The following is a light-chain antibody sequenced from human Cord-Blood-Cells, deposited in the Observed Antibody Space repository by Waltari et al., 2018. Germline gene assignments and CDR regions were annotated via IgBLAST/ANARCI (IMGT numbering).Light chain of an antibody. CDR3: CSYAGSSTLV. Sequence: QSALTQPASVSGSPGQSITISCTGTSSDVGSYNLLSWYQQHPGKAPKLIIYEVSKRPSGVSNRFSGSKSGNTASLTISGLQAEDEADYYCCSYAGSSTLVFGGGTKLTVL. V-gene: IGLV2-23*02. CDR2: EVS. CDR1: SSDVGSYNL. J-gene: IGLJ3*02.